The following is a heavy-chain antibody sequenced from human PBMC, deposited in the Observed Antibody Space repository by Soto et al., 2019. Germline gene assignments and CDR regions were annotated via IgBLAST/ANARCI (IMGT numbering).Heavy chain of an antibody. Sequence: PSEALALTYTVSGVSISSYHWSWIQQPPGKGLEWIARVDYSGTPYYNPSLKSRVTISIDTSKTQISLKLKSLTAADTAVYYCARPDTAMDPPGSWGQGILVTVSS. J-gene: IGHJ5*02. CDR3: ARPDTAMDPPGS. D-gene: IGHD5-18*01. CDR1: GVSISSYH. V-gene: IGHV4-59*05. CDR2: VDYSGTP.